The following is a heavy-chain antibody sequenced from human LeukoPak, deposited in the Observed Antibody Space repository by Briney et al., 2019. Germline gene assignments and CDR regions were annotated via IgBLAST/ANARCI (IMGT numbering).Heavy chain of an antibody. CDR1: GYTFTSYG. V-gene: IGHV1-18*01. Sequence: GASVKVSCRASGYTFTSYGISWVRQAPGQGLEWMGWISAYNGNTNYAQKLQGRVTMTTDTSTSTAYMELRSLRSDDTAVYYCARVGVWFGELPNWFDPWGQGTLVTVSS. CDR2: ISAYNGNT. CDR3: ARVGVWFGELPNWFDP. J-gene: IGHJ5*02. D-gene: IGHD3-10*01.